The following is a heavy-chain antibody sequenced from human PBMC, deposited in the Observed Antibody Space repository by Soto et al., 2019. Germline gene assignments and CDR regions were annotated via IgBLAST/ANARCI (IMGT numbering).Heavy chain of an antibody. J-gene: IGHJ5*02. V-gene: IGHV4-61*08. Sequence: QVKLQESGPGLVKPSETLSLTCTVSGDSVSSGAYYWSWVRQPPGKGLEWIGYIYYSAITNYNPSLKSRVTILVDTSKSEISLTLNSVTAADTAVYYCASANIAAAGTIFDPWGQGVLVTVSA. CDR3: ASANIAAAGTIFDP. CDR1: GDSVSSGAYY. CDR2: IYYSAIT. D-gene: IGHD6-13*01.